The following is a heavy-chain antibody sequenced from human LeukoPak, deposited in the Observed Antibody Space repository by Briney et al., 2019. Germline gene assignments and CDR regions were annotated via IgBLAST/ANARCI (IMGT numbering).Heavy chain of an antibody. CDR3: ATSYCTPSNCSGFDS. Sequence: GGALQISCKGSGYRFTNYWIGWVRQMPGKGLEYMGIIYPDDSDTRYSPSFQGQVAISADRSINTAYLQWSSLKASDTAMYYCATSYCTPSNCSGFDSWGQGTPVTVSS. CDR2: IYPDDSDT. D-gene: IGHD2-8*01. J-gene: IGHJ4*02. V-gene: IGHV5-51*01. CDR1: GYRFTNYW.